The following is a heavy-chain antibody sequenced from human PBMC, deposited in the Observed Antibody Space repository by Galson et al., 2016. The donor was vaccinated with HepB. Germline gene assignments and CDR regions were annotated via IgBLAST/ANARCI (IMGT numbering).Heavy chain of an antibody. CDR3: ARGSSPEY. CDR1: GYTFDRFL. J-gene: IGHJ4*02. V-gene: IGHV1-18*01. CDR2: ISPYNGNT. Sequence: SVKVSCKASGYTFDRFLITWVRLAPGQGLEWMGWISPYNGNTEFAHRIQGRITMTTDTSTSTAYMELRSLTPDDTAIYYCARGSSPEYWGQGTLVTVSS.